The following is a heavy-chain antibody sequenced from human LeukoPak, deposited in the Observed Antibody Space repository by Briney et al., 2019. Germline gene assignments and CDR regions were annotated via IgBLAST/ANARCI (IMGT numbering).Heavy chain of an antibody. V-gene: IGHV3-21*01. J-gene: IGHJ4*02. CDR2: ISRASESI. CDR1: GFTFNAYS. CDR3: ARDNGFDYYDSSGFPYYFDY. Sequence: PGGSLRLSCAASGFTFNAYSMGWVRQAPGKGLEWVSIISRASESIFYADSVKGRFTISRDNAKNSLYLQMNSLRAEDTAVYYCARDNGFDYYDSSGFPYYFDYWGQGTLVTVSS. D-gene: IGHD3-22*01.